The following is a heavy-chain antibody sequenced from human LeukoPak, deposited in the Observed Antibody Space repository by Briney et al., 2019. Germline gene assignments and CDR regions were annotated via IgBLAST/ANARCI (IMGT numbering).Heavy chain of an antibody. Sequence: KPGGSLRLSCAASGFTFSSYSMSWVRQAPGKGLEWVSSISSSSSYIYYADSVKGRFTISRDNAKNSLYLQMNSLRAEDTAVYYCARDRSSTTAPPDAFDIWGQGTMVTVSS. V-gene: IGHV3-21*01. CDR2: ISSSSSYI. J-gene: IGHJ3*02. CDR1: GFTFSSYS. CDR3: ARDRSSTTAPPDAFDI. D-gene: IGHD2-2*01.